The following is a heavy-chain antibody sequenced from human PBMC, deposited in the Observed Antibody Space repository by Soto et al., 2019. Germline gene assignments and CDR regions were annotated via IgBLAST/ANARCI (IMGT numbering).Heavy chain of an antibody. D-gene: IGHD6-13*01. J-gene: IGHJ6*02. CDR3: ARTSAAGKYYYGIDV. V-gene: IGHV5-51*01. Sequence: PGESLKISCKGSGYSFTSYWIGWVRQMPGKGLEWMGIIYPGDSDTRYSPSFQGQVTISADKSISTAYLQWSSLKASDTAMYYCARTSAAGKYYYGIDVCGQRTTVPVSS. CDR2: IYPGDSDT. CDR1: GYSFTSYW.